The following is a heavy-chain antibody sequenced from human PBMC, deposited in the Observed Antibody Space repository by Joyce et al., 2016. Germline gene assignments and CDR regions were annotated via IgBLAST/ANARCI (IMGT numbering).Heavy chain of an antibody. CDR3: AHAPATDRYYGMDV. V-gene: IGHV2-5*02. D-gene: IGHD6-25*01. J-gene: IGHJ6*02. CDR2: IYWDDDK. Sequence: QVTLKESGPPLVKPTQTLTLTCTFSGFSLRTSGVGVGWIRQPPGKALGWLDLIYWDDDKRYSSSLKSRLTITKDTSKNQVVLTMTNMDHVDTATYYCAHAPATDRYYGMDVWGQGTTVTVSS. CDR1: GFSLRTSGVG.